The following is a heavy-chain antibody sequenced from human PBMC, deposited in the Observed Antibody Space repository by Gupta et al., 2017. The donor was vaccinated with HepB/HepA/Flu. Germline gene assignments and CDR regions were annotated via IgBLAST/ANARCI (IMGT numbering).Heavy chain of an antibody. V-gene: IGHV3-7*01. CDR1: GFTFSSYW. CDR3: ARVKGALGGIVLMVYEGGWFDP. D-gene: IGHD2-8*01. CDR2: IKQDGSEK. Sequence: EVQLVESGGGLVQPGGSLRLSCAASGFTFSSYWMSWVRQAPGKGLEWVANIKQDGSEKYYVDSVKGRFTISRDNAKNSLYLQMNSLRAEDTAVYYCARVKGALGGIVLMVYEGGWFDPWGQGTLVTVSS. J-gene: IGHJ5*02.